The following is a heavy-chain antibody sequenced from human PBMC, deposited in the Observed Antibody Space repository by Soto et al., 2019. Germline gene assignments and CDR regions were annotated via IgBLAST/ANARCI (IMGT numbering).Heavy chain of an antibody. CDR1: GGSISSSSYY. Sequence: SETLSLTCTVSGGSISSSSYYWGWIRQPPGKGLEWIGSIYYSGSTYYNPSLKSRVTISVDTSKNQFSLKLSSVTAADTAVYYCARLLNDEGFRSFDYWGQGTLVTVSS. V-gene: IGHV4-39*01. D-gene: IGHD1-1*01. CDR2: IYYSGST. J-gene: IGHJ4*02. CDR3: ARLLNDEGFRSFDY.